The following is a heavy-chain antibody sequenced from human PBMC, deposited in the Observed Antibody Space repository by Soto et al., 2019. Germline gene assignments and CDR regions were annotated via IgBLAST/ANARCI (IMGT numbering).Heavy chain of an antibody. V-gene: IGHV3-30*18. Sequence: AGGSLRLSCAASGFTFSSYGMHWVRQAPGKGLEWVAVISYDGSNKYYADSVKGRFTISRDNSKNTLYLQMNSLRAEDTAVYYCAKQSRIAVAGLDYWGQGTLVTVS. CDR1: GFTFSSYG. D-gene: IGHD6-19*01. CDR3: AKQSRIAVAGLDY. CDR2: ISYDGSNK. J-gene: IGHJ4*02.